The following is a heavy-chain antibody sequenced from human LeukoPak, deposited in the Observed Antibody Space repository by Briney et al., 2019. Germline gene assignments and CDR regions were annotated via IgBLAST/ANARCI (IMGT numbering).Heavy chain of an antibody. J-gene: IGHJ4*02. Sequence: GGSLRLSCAASGFTFNTYGMHWVRQAPGKGLEWVAVISYDGSNKYYADSVKGRFTISRDNSKNTLYLQMSSLRAEDTALYYCAKGYSKNDYWGQGTLVTVSS. D-gene: IGHD6-13*01. CDR2: ISYDGSNK. CDR3: AKGYSKNDY. CDR1: GFTFNTYG. V-gene: IGHV3-30*18.